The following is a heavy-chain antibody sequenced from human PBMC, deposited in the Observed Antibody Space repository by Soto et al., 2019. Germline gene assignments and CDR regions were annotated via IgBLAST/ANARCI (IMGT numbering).Heavy chain of an antibody. V-gene: IGHV3-23*01. CDR3: AKASGDSWRQSAFHM. Sequence: EVQLLESGGGLVQPGGGSLRLSCESSGFSFSEYSMSWVRQSPGKGLEGVSGISATGESRHYAQAVKGRFTISRDNSRNTLYLQMLSLSAEDTAVYSCAKASGDSWRQSAFHMWGLGPMVTVSS. D-gene: IGHD1-26*01. CDR1: GFSFSEYS. CDR2: ISATGESR. J-gene: IGHJ3*02.